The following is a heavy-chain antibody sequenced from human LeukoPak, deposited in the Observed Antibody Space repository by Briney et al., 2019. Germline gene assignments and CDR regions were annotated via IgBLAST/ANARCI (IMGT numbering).Heavy chain of an antibody. D-gene: IGHD3-10*01. CDR2: IIPIFGTA. V-gene: IGHV1-69*05. J-gene: IGHJ4*02. CDR3: AREGSGWQGTRGSSYYFDY. CDR1: GYTFTSYY. Sequence: SVKVSCKASGYTFTSYYMHWVRQAPGQGLEWMGRIIPIFGTANYAQKFQGRVTITTDESTSTAYMELSSLRSEDTAVYYCAREGSGWQGTRGSSYYFDYWGQGTLVTVSS.